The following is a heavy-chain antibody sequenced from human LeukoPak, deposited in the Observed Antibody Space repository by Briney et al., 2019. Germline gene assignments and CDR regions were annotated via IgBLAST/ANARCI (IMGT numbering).Heavy chain of an antibody. CDR1: GYTFTDYS. V-gene: IGHV1-69*04. Sequence: GASVKVSCKASGYTFTDYSIHWVRQAPGQGLEWMGRIIPILGIANYAQKFQGRVTITADQSTSTAYMELSSLRSEDTAVYYCARERADGYGMDVWGQGTTVTVSS. CDR3: ARERADGYGMDV. J-gene: IGHJ6*02. CDR2: IIPILGIA.